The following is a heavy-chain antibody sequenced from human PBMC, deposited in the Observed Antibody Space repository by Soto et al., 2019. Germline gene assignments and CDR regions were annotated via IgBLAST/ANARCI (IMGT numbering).Heavy chain of an antibody. CDR3: ARVRTFYGSSGYYYRWFDP. CDR1: GFPLSTSGVG. Sequence: QITLKESGPTLVKPTQTLTLTCTFSGFPLSTSGVGVGWIRQPPGKALEWLALIYWDDDKRYSPSLKSRLTINKEHSKYQVVLTISNMDPVDTATYYCARVRTFYGSSGYYYRWFDPWGQGTLVTVSS. J-gene: IGHJ5*02. D-gene: IGHD3-22*01. CDR2: IYWDDDK. V-gene: IGHV2-5*02.